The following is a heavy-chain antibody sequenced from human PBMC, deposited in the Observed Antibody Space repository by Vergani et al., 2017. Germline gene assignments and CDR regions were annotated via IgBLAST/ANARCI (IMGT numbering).Heavy chain of an antibody. J-gene: IGHJ4*02. CDR3: ARRSSGWGYFDY. D-gene: IGHD6-19*01. CDR2: IIPIFGTA. V-gene: IGHV1-69*12. Sequence: QVQLVRSGAEVKKPGSSVKVSCKASGGTFSSYAISWVRQAPGQGLEWMGGIIPIFGTANYAQKFQGRVTITADESTSTAYMGLSSLRSEDTAVYYCARRSSGWGYFDYWGQGTLVTVSS. CDR1: GGTFSSYA.